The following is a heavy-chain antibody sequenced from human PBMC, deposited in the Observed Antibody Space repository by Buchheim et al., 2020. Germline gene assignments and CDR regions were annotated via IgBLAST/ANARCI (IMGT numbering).Heavy chain of an antibody. V-gene: IGHV3-30-3*01. CDR3: AREGISSSSSGHFDY. Sequence: QVQLVESGGGVVQPGRSLRLSCAASGFTFSSYAMHWVRQAPGKGLEWVAVISYDGSNKYYADSVKGRFTISRDNSKKTLYLQMNSLRAEDTAVYYCAREGISSSSSGHFDYWGQGTL. CDR1: GFTFSSYA. D-gene: IGHD6-6*01. CDR2: ISYDGSNK. J-gene: IGHJ4*02.